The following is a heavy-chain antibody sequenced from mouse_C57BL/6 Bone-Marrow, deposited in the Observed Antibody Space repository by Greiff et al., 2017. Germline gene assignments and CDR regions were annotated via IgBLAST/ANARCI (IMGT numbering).Heavy chain of an antibody. J-gene: IGHJ3*01. V-gene: IGHV1-50*01. Sequence: QVQLQQPGAELVKPGASVKLSCKASGYTFTSYWMQWVKQRPGKGLEWIGEIDPSDSYHNYNQKLKGKATLTVDTSASTAYMQLSSLTSEDAAVYYCARGGFAYWGQGTLVTVSA. CDR1: GYTFTSYW. CDR2: IDPSDSYH. CDR3: ARGGFAY.